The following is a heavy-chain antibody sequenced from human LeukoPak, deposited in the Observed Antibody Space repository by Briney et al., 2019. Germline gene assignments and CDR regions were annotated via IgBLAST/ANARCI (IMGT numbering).Heavy chain of an antibody. J-gene: IGHJ4*02. CDR1: GFTVSRNY. D-gene: IGHD3-9*01. V-gene: IGHV3-66*01. CDR2: IYSGGST. Sequence: GGSLRLSCAASGFTVSRNYMNWVRQAPGKGLEWVSVIYSGGSTYYADSVKGRFTISRDDSKKTVYLQMNSLGAEDTAVYYCARESDILTGYPFDYWGQGTLVTVSS. CDR3: ARESDILTGYPFDY.